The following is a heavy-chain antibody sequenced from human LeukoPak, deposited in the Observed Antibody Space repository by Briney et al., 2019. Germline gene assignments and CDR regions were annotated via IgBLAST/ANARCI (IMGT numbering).Heavy chain of an antibody. CDR2: ISGSGGST. Sequence: GGSLRLSCAASGFTFSSYAMSWVRQAPGKGLEWVSAISGSGGSTYYADSVKGRFTISRDNSKNTLYLQMNSLRAEDTAVYYCAKIGCSSTSCYLPFDYWGQGTLVTVSS. V-gene: IGHV3-23*01. J-gene: IGHJ4*02. CDR3: AKIGCSSTSCYLPFDY. D-gene: IGHD2-2*01. CDR1: GFTFSSYA.